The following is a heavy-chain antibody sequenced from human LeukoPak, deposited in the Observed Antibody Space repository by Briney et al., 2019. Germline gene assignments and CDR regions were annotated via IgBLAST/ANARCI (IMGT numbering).Heavy chain of an antibody. CDR3: ARLRITMVRGVPRWFDP. Sequence: SETLSLTCTVSGGSISSSSYYWGWIRQPPGKGLEWIGSIYYSGSTYYNPSLKSRVTISVDTSKNQFSLKLSSVTAADTAVYYCARLRITMVRGVPRWFDPWGQGTLVIVPS. V-gene: IGHV4-39*01. CDR1: GGSISSSSYY. CDR2: IYYSGST. J-gene: IGHJ5*02. D-gene: IGHD3-10*01.